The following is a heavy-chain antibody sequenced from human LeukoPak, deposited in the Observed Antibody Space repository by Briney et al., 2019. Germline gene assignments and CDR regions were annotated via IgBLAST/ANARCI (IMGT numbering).Heavy chain of an antibody. D-gene: IGHD6-6*01. V-gene: IGHV1-2*02. CDR1: GYTFTDYY. CDR2: INPNSGGT. J-gene: IGHJ4*02. CDR3: ARARWQLVPYFDS. Sequence: ASVKVSCKASGYTFTDYYMHWVRQAPGQGLEWMGWINPNSGGTNFAQKFQGRVAVTRDTSISTAYLELGSLRSDDTAVYFCARARWQLVPYFDSWAQGTLVTVSS.